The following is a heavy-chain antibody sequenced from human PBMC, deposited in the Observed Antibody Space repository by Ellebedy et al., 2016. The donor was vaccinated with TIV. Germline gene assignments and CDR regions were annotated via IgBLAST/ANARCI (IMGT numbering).Heavy chain of an antibody. Sequence: AASVKVSCKASGGTFSNSAISWVRQAPGQGLEWMGRIIPILDITNYAQRFQVRVTITADKSTTTAYMELASLTSDDTAVYYCARWGGYSGTFQGPFDFWGQGTLVTVAS. CDR1: GGTFSNSA. D-gene: IGHD1-26*01. J-gene: IGHJ4*02. CDR3: ARWGGYSGTFQGPFDF. CDR2: IIPILDIT. V-gene: IGHV1-69*04.